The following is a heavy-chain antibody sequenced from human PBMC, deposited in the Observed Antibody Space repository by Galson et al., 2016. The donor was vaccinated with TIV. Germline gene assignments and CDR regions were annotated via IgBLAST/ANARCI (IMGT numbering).Heavy chain of an antibody. D-gene: IGHD3-16*01. CDR1: GGSMNSGVYY. CDR3: ARGLRGTSPDANNWFDP. J-gene: IGHJ5*02. V-gene: IGHV4-30-4*08. Sequence: LSLTCSVSGGSMNSGVYYWTWIRQPPGKGLEWIGSIYYSEIIYYNPSLKSRVITSVDTSKNQFSLMVSSVTAADTAVYYCARGLRGTSPDANNWFDPWGQGTLVTVSS. CDR2: IYYSEII.